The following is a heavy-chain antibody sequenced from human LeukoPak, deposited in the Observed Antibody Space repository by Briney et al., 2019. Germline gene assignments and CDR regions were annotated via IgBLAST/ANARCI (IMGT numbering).Heavy chain of an antibody. V-gene: IGHV1-69*05. Sequence: SVKVSCKASGGTFSSYAISWVRQAPGQGLEWMGGIIPIFGTANYAQKFQGRVTITTDESTSTAYMELSSLRSEDTAVYYCARVDDYSNSIDHWGQGTLVTVSS. CDR1: GGTFSSYA. CDR3: ARVDDYSNSIDH. D-gene: IGHD4-11*01. J-gene: IGHJ4*02. CDR2: IIPIFGTA.